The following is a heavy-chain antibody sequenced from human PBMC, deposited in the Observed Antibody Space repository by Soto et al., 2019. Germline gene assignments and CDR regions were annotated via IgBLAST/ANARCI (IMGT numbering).Heavy chain of an antibody. CDR2: IIPIFGTA. Sequence: QVQLVQSGAEVKKPGSSVKVSCKASGGTFSSYAISWVRQAPGQGLEWMGGIIPIFGTANYAQKFQGRVTITADESTSTAYMELSSLRSEDTAVYYCASLQITCRTERGHYYYGMDVWGQGTTVTVSS. D-gene: IGHD1-1*01. V-gene: IGHV1-69*01. CDR3: ASLQITCRTERGHYYYGMDV. J-gene: IGHJ6*02. CDR1: GGTFSSYA.